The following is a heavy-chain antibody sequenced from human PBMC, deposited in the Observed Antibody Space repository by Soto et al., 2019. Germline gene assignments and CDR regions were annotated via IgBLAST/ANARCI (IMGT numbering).Heavy chain of an antibody. CDR3: VKAAPQPFSD. V-gene: IGHV3-23*01. CDR1: GFDFSNYG. CDR2: ISGTAHAS. D-gene: IGHD3-3*02. J-gene: IGHJ4*02. Sequence: EVQLLESGGGLVQPGGSLRISCAASGFDFSNYGMSWVRQAPGKGLEWVSAISGTAHASYYAASVKGRFTISRDNSKNTLYLHMNSLRVEDTAVYFCVKAAPQPFSDCGQGTLVTVSS.